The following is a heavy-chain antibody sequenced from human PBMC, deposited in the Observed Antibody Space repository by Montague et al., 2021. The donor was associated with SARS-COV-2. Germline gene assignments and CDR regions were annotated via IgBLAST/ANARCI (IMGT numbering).Heavy chain of an antibody. CDR2: IHQSGGT. V-gene: IGHV4-4*02. Sequence: SETLSLTCAVSGGSITSENWWSWVRQPPGKGLEWIAEIHQSGGTNYNPSLRSRVTILLDNSTNQFSLILTSVTAADTATYYCASHPVFQQLCSWGQGTLVSVSS. CDR3: ASHPVFQQLCS. J-gene: IGHJ4*02. CDR1: GGSITSENW. D-gene: IGHD6-13*01.